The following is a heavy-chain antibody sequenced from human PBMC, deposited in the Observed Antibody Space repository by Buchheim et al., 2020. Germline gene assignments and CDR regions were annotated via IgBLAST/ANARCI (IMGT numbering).Heavy chain of an antibody. CDR3: ARDFGRQLGHYYYYYYMDV. J-gene: IGHJ6*03. V-gene: IGHV3-7*01. D-gene: IGHD6-13*01. CDR2: IKQDGSEK. CDR1: GFTFSSYW. Sequence: EVQLVESGGGLVQPGGSLRLSCAASGFTFSSYWMSWVRQAPGKGLEWVANIKQDGSEKYYVDSVKGRFTISRDNAKNSLYLQMNSLRAEDTAVYYCARDFGRQLGHYYYYYYMDVWGKGTT.